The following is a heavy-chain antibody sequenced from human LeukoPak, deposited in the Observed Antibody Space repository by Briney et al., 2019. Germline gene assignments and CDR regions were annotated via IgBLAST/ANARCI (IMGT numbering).Heavy chain of an antibody. CDR3: ARTSGYDSYFDY. J-gene: IGHJ4*02. Sequence: GGSLRLSCAASGFTFSSYEMNWVRQAPGKGLEWVSYILNSGTTTYYADSVKGRFTISRDNAKNSLYLQMNSLRDEDTAVYYCARTSGYDSYFDYWGQGTLVTVSS. V-gene: IGHV3-48*03. CDR2: ILNSGTTT. CDR1: GFTFSSYE. D-gene: IGHD5-12*01.